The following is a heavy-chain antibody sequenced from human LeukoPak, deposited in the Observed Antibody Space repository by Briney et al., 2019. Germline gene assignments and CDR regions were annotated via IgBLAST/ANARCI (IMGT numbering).Heavy chain of an antibody. V-gene: IGHV3-7*01. CDR1: GFTLSSYW. Sequence: GGSLRLSCAASGFTLSSYWMSWVRQAPGKGLEWVANIKQDGSEKYYVDSVKGRFTISRDNAKNSLYLQMNSLRAEDTAVYYCARDQGCSSTSCYARDYYYYYGMDVWGQGTTVTVSS. D-gene: IGHD2-2*01. CDR3: ARDQGCSSTSCYARDYYYYYGMDV. J-gene: IGHJ6*02. CDR2: IKQDGSEK.